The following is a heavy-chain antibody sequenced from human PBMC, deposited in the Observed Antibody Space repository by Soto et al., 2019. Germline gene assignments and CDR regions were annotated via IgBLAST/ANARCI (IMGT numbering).Heavy chain of an antibody. J-gene: IGHJ4*02. D-gene: IGHD6-6*01. CDR2: IYYSGST. CDR3: ARDRGVAARLFDY. Sequence: PSETLSLTCTVSGDSISSYYWSWIRQPPGKGLEWIGYIYYSGSTNYNPSLKSRVTISVDTSKNQFSLKLSSVTAADTAVYYCARDRGVAARLFDYWGQGTLVTVSS. V-gene: IGHV4-59*01. CDR1: GDSISSYY.